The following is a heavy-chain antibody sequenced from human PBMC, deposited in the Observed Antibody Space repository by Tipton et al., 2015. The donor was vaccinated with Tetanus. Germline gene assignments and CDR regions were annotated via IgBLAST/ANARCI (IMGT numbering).Heavy chain of an antibody. CDR1: GGSISSYY. CDR2: IYYSGST. D-gene: IGHD2-8*01. Sequence: TLSLTCTVSGGSISSYYWSWIRQPPGKGLEWIGYIYYSGSTNYNPSLKSRVTISVDTSKNQFSLKLSSVTAADTAVYYCARGVVVLMVYALDVWGQGTTVTVSS. CDR3: ARGVVVLMVYALDV. V-gene: IGHV4-59*01. J-gene: IGHJ6*02.